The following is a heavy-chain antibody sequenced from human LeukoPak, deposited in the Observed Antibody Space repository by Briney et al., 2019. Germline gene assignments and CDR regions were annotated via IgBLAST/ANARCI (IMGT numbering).Heavy chain of an antibody. V-gene: IGHV3-9*01. J-gene: IGHJ4*02. D-gene: IGHD6-19*01. Sequence: PGRSLRLSCAASGFTFDDYAMHWVRQAPGKGLEWVSGISWNSGSIGYADSVKGRFTISRDNAKNSLYLQMYSLRAEDTAVYYCASDNVLPAVAGTLDYWGQGTLVTVSS. CDR1: GFTFDDYA. CDR2: ISWNSGSI. CDR3: ASDNVLPAVAGTLDY.